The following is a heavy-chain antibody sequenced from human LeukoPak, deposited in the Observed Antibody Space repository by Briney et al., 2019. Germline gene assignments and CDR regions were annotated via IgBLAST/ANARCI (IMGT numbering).Heavy chain of an antibody. CDR3: ARDTTVVLYYFDY. D-gene: IGHD4-23*01. CDR2: INPNSGGT. Sequence: ASVKVSCTASGYTFTGYYMHWVRQAPGQGLELMGWINPNSGGTNYAQKFQGRVTMTRDTSISTAYMELSRLRSDDTAVYYCARDTTVVLYYFDYWGQGTLVTVSS. CDR1: GYTFTGYY. V-gene: IGHV1-2*02. J-gene: IGHJ4*02.